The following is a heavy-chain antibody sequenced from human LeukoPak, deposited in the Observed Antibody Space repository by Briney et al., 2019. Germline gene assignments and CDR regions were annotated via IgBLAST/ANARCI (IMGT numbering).Heavy chain of an antibody. CDR1: GGTFSSYA. J-gene: IGHJ4*02. CDR3: ARGGHSGYDSPFDY. Sequence: ASVKASCKASGGTFSSYAISWVRQAPGQGLEWMGGIIPIFGTANYAQKFQGRVTITADESTSTAYMELSSLRSEDTAVYYCARGGHSGYDSPFDYWGQGTLVTVSS. D-gene: IGHD5-12*01. CDR2: IIPIFGTA. V-gene: IGHV1-69*01.